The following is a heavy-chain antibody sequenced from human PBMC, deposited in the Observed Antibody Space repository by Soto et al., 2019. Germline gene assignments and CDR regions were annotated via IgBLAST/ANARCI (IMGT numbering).Heavy chain of an antibody. D-gene: IGHD6-19*01. Sequence: QVQVVQSGAELKEPGASVKVSCKTSGYTFTTYGIGWVRQAPGQGLEWMGWISGANGHTNYAQNVQGRVTVTTDTXTSTAYMEWRSLRSDDTAVYYCAGEVAGAGGAYDYRGQGTLVTVSS. V-gene: IGHV1-18*01. J-gene: IGHJ4*02. CDR1: GYTFTTYG. CDR3: AGEVAGAGGAYDY. CDR2: ISGANGHT.